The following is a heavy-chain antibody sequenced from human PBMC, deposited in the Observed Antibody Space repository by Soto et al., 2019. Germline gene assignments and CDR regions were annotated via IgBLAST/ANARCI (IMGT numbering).Heavy chain of an antibody. V-gene: IGHV4-59*01. CDR3: ARDYIAVAGTKYYYYGMDV. D-gene: IGHD6-19*01. Sequence: SETLSLTCTVSGGSISSYYWSWIRQPPGKGLEWIGYIYYSGSTNYNPSLKSRVTISVDTSKNQFSLKLSSVTAADTAVYYCARDYIAVAGTKYYYYGMDVWGQGTTVTVSS. CDR2: IYYSGST. CDR1: GGSISSYY. J-gene: IGHJ6*02.